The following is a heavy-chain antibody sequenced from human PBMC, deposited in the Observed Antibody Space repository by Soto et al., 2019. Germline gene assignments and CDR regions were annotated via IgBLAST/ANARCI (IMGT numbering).Heavy chain of an antibody. D-gene: IGHD3-16*02. CDR3: ARLLKLRLGELSSCDY. Sequence: GESLKISCQGSGYSFSSYWVGWVRQMPGKGLEWMGIIYPGDSETRYSPSFQGQVTISADESISTAYLQWSSLKASDTAMYYCARLLKLRLGELSSCDYWGQGTLVTVSS. V-gene: IGHV5-51*01. CDR2: IYPGDSET. J-gene: IGHJ4*02. CDR1: GYSFSSYW.